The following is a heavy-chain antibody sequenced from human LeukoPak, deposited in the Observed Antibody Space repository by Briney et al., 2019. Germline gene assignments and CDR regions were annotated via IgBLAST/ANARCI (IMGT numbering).Heavy chain of an antibody. Sequence: PGGSLRLSCAASGFTFDDYAMHWVRQAPGKGLEWVSGISWNSGSIGYADSVKGRFTISRDNAKNSLYLQMNSLRAEDTALYYCAKEAAAGKKFDYWGQGTLVTVSS. CDR1: GFTFDDYA. CDR2: ISWNSGSI. D-gene: IGHD6-13*01. J-gene: IGHJ4*02. V-gene: IGHV3-9*01. CDR3: AKEAAAGKKFDY.